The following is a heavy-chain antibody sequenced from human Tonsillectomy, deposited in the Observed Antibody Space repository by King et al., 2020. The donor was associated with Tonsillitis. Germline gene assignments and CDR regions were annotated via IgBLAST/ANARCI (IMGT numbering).Heavy chain of an antibody. D-gene: IGHD6-6*01. V-gene: IGHV4-59*01. CDR1: SGSINSYY. J-gene: IGHJ5*02. Sequence: VQLQESGPGLVKPSETLSLTCTVSSGSINSYYWSWIRQPPGKGLEWIAYIHETGSLRYNPFLKSRVNISLDPARHRFTLKLTYVTAADTAGYYCAAGRSTSSVGDNWLDPWGQGTLVTVSS. CDR2: IHETGSL. CDR3: AAGRSTSSVGDNWLDP.